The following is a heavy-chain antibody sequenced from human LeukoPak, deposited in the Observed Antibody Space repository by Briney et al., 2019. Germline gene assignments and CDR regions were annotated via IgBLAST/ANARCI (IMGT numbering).Heavy chain of an antibody. Sequence: SETLSLTCSVSGGSFTSGSYYWSWLRQPAGQGLEWIGRISTSGSTNYNPSLKSRVTMSLDTSKNQFSLKLNSLTAADTAVYYCARGAALAIDYWGQGALVTVSS. CDR2: ISTSGST. CDR1: GGSFTSGSYY. D-gene: IGHD2-15*01. CDR3: ARGAALAIDY. V-gene: IGHV4-61*02. J-gene: IGHJ4*02.